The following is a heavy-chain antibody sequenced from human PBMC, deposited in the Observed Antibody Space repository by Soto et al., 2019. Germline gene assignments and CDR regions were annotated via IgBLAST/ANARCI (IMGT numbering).Heavy chain of an antibody. Sequence: EMQLGESGGGLVKPGGSLRLSCAVSGYAFDVAWMNWVRQAPGKGLEWVGHIKSKPDGGTTGYAAPVKGRFTISTDDSTSTLYLQMNSLRTEDTGVYYCTTGRLDYYGNSYMDLWGKGTTVTVSS. CDR2: IKSKPDGGTT. J-gene: IGHJ6*03. CDR1: GYAFDVAW. D-gene: IGHD3-22*01. V-gene: IGHV3-15*01. CDR3: TTGRLDYYGNSYMDL.